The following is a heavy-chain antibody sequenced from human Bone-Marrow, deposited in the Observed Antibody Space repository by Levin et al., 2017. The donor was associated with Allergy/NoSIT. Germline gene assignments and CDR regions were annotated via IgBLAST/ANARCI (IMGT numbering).Heavy chain of an antibody. CDR1: GGSISSSSYY. CDR2: IYYSGST. J-gene: IGHJ4*02. CDR3: ARGYSGSYYELDY. Sequence: SETLSLTCTVSGGSISSSSYYWGWIRQPPGKGLEWIGSIYYSGSTYYNPSLKSRVTISVDTSKNQFSLKLSSVTAADTAVYYCARGYSGSYYELDYWGQGTLVTVSS. D-gene: IGHD1-26*01. V-gene: IGHV4-39*07.